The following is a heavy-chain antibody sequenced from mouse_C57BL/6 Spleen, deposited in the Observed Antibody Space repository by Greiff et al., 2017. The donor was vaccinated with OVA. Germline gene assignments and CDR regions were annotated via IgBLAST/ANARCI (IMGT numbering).Heavy chain of an antibody. CDR2: INPSNGGT. V-gene: IGHV1-53*01. D-gene: IGHD1-1*01. J-gene: IGHJ4*01. Sequence: VKLQQPGTELVKPGASVKLSCKASGYTFTSYWMHWVKQRPGQGLEWIGNINPSNGGTNYNEKFKSKATLTVDKSSSTAYMQLSSLTSEDSAVYYCARGDSDYGSSYIAMDYWGQGTSVTVSS. CDR1: GYTFTSYW. CDR3: ARGDSDYGSSYIAMDY.